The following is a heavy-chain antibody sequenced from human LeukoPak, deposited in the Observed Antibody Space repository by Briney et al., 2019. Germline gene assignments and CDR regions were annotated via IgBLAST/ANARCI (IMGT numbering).Heavy chain of an antibody. V-gene: IGHV3-21*01. Sequence: GGSLRLSCAASGFTFSSYSMNWVRQAPGKGLEWVSSISSSSSYIYYADSVKGRFTISRDNAKNSLYLQMNSLRAEDTAVYYCARDTVVVPAAMAYYYYGMDVWGQGTTVTVSS. CDR3: ARDTVVVPAAMAYYYYGMDV. J-gene: IGHJ6*02. CDR1: GFTFSSYS. CDR2: ISSSSSYI. D-gene: IGHD2-2*01.